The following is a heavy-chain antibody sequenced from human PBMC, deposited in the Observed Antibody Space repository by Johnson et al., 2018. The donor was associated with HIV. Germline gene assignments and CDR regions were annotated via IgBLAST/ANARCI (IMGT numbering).Heavy chain of an antibody. D-gene: IGHD3-10*01. V-gene: IGHV3-9*01. CDR2: INWNSGTI. Sequence: VQLVESGGGLVQPGRSLRLSCAASGFTFNDYAMHWVRQAPGKGLEWVSGINWNSGTIVYADSVKGRFTISRDNSKNTLYLQMNSLRAEDTAVYYCAKGGITMAPDAFDIWGQGTMVTVSS. J-gene: IGHJ3*02. CDR1: GFTFNDYA. CDR3: AKGGITMAPDAFDI.